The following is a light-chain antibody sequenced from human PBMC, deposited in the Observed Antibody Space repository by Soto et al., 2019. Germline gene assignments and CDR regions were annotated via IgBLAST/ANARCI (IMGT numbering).Light chain of an antibody. CDR1: QSISTW. CDR2: AAS. Sequence: EIQVSQSPSTLSASIGDRVTITCRASQSISTWLAWYQQKPGKAPKLLIYAASTLENGVPTRFSGTGSETEFTLTVSSLQPDDSATYYCQQYNDYITFGQGTRLEIK. J-gene: IGKJ5*01. CDR3: QQYNDYIT. V-gene: IGKV1-5*01.